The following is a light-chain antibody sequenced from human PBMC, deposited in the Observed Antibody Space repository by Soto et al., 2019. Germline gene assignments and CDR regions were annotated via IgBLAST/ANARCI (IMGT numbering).Light chain of an antibody. J-gene: IGKJ2*01. CDR3: QQYRRPPRYI. V-gene: IGKV3-20*01. CDR1: QSVSTNV. Sequence: ERVLTKSPGTLSLSPGERATLSCRASQSVSTNVLAWYQQKPGQAPRRLIYGTSNRATSIPDRFSGGGSETDFTLTSSRLEPEYSAVYNCQQYRRPPRYIFGQGNKLEIQ. CDR2: GTS.